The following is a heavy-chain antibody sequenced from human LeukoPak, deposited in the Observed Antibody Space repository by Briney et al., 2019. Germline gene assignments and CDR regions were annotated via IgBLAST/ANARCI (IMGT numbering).Heavy chain of an antibody. CDR3: ASRDGYNYIFDY. J-gene: IGHJ4*02. D-gene: IGHD5-24*01. CDR2: IWYDGSNK. Sequence: PGRSLRLSCAAAGFTFRSYGMHWVRQAPGKGLEWVAVIWYDGSNKYYADSVKGRFTISRDNSKNTLYLQMNSLRAEDTAVYYCASRDGYNYIFDYWGQGTLVTVSS. V-gene: IGHV3-33*01. CDR1: GFTFRSYG.